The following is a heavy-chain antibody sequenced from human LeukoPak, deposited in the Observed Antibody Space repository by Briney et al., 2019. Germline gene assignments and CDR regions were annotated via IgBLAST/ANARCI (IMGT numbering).Heavy chain of an antibody. V-gene: IGHV4-4*02. D-gene: IGHD3-9*01. Sequence: SETLSLTCAVSGGSISSSNWWSWVRQPPGQGLEWIGEIYHSGSTNYNPSLKSRVTISVDKSKNQFSLKLSSVTAEDTAVYYCARTQGEGALRYFDWLLSHWFDPWGQGTLVTVSS. CDR2: IYHSGST. J-gene: IGHJ5*02. CDR3: ARTQGEGALRYFDWLLSHWFDP. CDR1: GGSISSSNW.